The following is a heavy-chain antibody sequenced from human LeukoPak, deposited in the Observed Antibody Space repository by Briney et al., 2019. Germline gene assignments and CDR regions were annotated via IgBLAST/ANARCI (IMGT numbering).Heavy chain of an antibody. J-gene: IGHJ5*02. V-gene: IGHV1-2*06. CDR1: GYTFTGYY. D-gene: IGHD2-15*01. CDR2: INPNSGGT. Sequence: ASVKVSCKASGYTFTGYYMYWVRRAPGQGLEWMGRINPNSGGTNYAQKFQGRVTMTRDTSNSTAYMELSRLRSDDTAVYYCARERVVAATEGFDPWGQGTLVTVSS. CDR3: ARERVVAATEGFDP.